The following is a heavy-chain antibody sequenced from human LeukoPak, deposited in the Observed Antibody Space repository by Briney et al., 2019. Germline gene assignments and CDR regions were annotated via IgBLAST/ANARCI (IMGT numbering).Heavy chain of an antibody. CDR1: GGSISSSY. CDR2: IYTSGST. V-gene: IGHV4-4*07. J-gene: IGHJ3*02. CDR3: ARSIRYYYSSGYYAKYAFDI. Sequence: SETLSLTCTVSGGSISSSYWSWIRQPAGKGLEWSGRIYTSGSTNYNPSLKSRVTMSVDTSKNQFSLKLSSVTAADTAVYYCARSIRYYYSSGYYAKYAFDIWGQGTMVTVSS. D-gene: IGHD3-22*01.